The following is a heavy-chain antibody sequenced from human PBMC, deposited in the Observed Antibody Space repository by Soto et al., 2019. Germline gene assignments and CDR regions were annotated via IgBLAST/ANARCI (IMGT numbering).Heavy chain of an antibody. J-gene: IGHJ4*02. CDR2: IYPGDSDT. CDR1: GFTFTNYW. Sequence: GGSLKISCRGSGFTFTNYWIAWVRQMPGKGLEWMGIIYPGDSDTSYSPSFQGQVTISADKSINTAYLHWSSLKASDTAMYYCAKHEGYCSSTTCSNFDYWGRGTLVTVSS. CDR3: AKHEGYCSSTTCSNFDY. D-gene: IGHD2-2*01. V-gene: IGHV5-51*01.